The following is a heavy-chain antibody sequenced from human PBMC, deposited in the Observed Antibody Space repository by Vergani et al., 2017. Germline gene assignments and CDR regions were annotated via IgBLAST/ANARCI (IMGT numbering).Heavy chain of an antibody. Sequence: QVQLQESGPGLVKPSETLSLTCTVSGGSISSYYWSWIRQPPGKGLEWIGYIYSSGSTNYNPALKSRVTRSVDTSKNQFSLKLSSVTAADTAVYYCARVVWYSSSFSYFDYWGQGTLVTVSS. CDR2: IYSSGST. CDR1: GGSISSYY. V-gene: IGHV4-59*01. CDR3: ARVVWYSSSFSYFDY. J-gene: IGHJ4*02. D-gene: IGHD6-6*01.